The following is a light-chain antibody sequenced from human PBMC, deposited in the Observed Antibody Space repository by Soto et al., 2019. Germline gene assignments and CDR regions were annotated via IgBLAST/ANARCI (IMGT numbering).Light chain of an antibody. V-gene: IGKV1-9*01. J-gene: IGKJ1*01. CDR1: QGISSY. CDR3: QQLNSYPRT. Sequence: DIHMTQSPSTRSSCLVDRITITCRASQGISSYLAWYQQKPGKAPKLLIYAASTLQSGVPSRFSGSGSGTEFTLTISSLQPEDFATYYCQQLNSYPRTFGQGTKVDIK. CDR2: AAS.